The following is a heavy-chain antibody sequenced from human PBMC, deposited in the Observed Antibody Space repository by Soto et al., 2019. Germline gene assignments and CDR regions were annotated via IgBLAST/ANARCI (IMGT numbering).Heavy chain of an antibody. CDR1: GGSISSGGYS. CDR3: ARAPEIVLVPAAMQVGWFDP. J-gene: IGHJ5*02. Sequence: QLQLQESGSRLVKPSQTLSLTCAVSGGSISSGGYSWSWIRQPPGKGLEWIGYIYHSGGTYYNPSLKSRVTISVDSSKNPFSLKLSSVTAADTAVYYCARAPEIVLVPAAMQVGWFDPCCQGTLVTVSS. V-gene: IGHV4-30-2*01. D-gene: IGHD2-2*01. CDR2: IYHSGGT.